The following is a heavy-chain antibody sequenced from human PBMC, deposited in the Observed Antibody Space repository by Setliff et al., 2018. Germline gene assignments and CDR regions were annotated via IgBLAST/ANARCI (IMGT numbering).Heavy chain of an antibody. CDR2: IHHSGIT. V-gene: IGHV4-34*01. CDR3: ANHGCSGAGCKFYFDP. J-gene: IGHJ5*02. D-gene: IGHD2-15*01. Sequence: TSETLSLTCAVYGGSFSDNYWSWIRQPPGKGLEWIGQIHHSGITNYSPSLKSRVTISVDMSKNQISLKSSSVAAADTAVYYCANHGCSGAGCKFYFDPWGQGTLVTVSS. CDR1: GGSFSDNY.